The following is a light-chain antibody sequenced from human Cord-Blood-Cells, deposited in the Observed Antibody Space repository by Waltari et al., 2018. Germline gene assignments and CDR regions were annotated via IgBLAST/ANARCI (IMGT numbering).Light chain of an antibody. CDR3: QQYNSYSPWT. Sequence: DIQMTQSPSTLSASVGDRVTITCRASQSISSWSAWYQQKPGKAPKLLIYDASSLESGVPSRFSGSGSGTEFTLTISSLQPDDFATYYCQQYNSYSPWTFGQGTKVESK. J-gene: IGKJ1*01. CDR1: QSISSW. V-gene: IGKV1-5*01. CDR2: DAS.